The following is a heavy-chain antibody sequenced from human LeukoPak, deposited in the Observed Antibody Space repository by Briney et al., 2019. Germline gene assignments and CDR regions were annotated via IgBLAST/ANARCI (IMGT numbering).Heavy chain of an antibody. Sequence: GGSLRLSCAASGFTFSDYYMSWIRQAPGKGLEWISYISSTSATIYYADSVKGRFTISRDSAKNSLYLQMNSLRTEDSAVYYCARGLYSSSPGDYWGQGTLVTVSS. J-gene: IGHJ4*02. CDR3: ARGLYSSSPGDY. V-gene: IGHV3-11*04. CDR2: ISSTSATI. CDR1: GFTFSDYY. D-gene: IGHD6-6*01.